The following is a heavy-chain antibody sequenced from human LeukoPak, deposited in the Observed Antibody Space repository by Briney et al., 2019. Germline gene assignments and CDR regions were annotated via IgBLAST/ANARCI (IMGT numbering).Heavy chain of an antibody. CDR3: ARVLVTKGWAFDI. CDR2: IYYSGST. J-gene: IGHJ3*02. CDR1: GGSFSGYY. V-gene: IGHV4-59*01. D-gene: IGHD4-17*01. Sequence: SETLSLTCAVYGGSFSGYYWSWIRQPPGKGLEWIGYIYYSGSTNYNPSLKSRVTISVDTSKNQFSLKLSSVTAADTAVYYCARVLVTKGWAFDIWGQGTMVTVSS.